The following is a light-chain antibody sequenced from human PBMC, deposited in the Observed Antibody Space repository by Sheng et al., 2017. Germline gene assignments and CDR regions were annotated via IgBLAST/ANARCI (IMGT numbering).Light chain of an antibody. V-gene: IGKV3D-15*01. CDR2: GAS. CDR3: QQYDKWPLP. Sequence: EIVLTQSPATLSVSPGERATLSCRASQSVSYNLAWYQQKPGQAPRLLIYGASTRATGIPARFSGDWSGTEFTLTISSLQSEDFAVYYCQQYDKWPLPFGGGTKVEIK. CDR1: QSVSYN. J-gene: IGKJ4*01.